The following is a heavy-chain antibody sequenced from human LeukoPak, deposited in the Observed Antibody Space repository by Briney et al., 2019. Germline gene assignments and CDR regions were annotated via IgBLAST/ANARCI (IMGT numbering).Heavy chain of an antibody. J-gene: IGHJ4*02. V-gene: IGHV3-53*05. D-gene: IGHD6-19*01. Sequence: GWSLRLSYAASGFNVSSNYMSWVHQATGQGLEWVSVIYSGGSTYYADSVKGRFTISRDNSKNPLYLQMSSLRADDTAVYYCVKVAISGWYDFDYWGQGTLVTVSS. CDR2: IYSGGST. CDR1: GFNVSSNY. CDR3: VKVAISGWYDFDY.